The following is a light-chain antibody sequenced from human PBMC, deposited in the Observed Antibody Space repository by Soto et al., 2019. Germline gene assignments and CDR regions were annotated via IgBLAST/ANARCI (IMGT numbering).Light chain of an antibody. J-gene: IGKJ1*01. CDR3: QHYNSWPRT. CDR2: GAS. V-gene: IGKV3-15*01. Sequence: EMVMTQSPATLSVSPGERATLSCRASQRVSSNLAWYQQKPGQAPRLLIYGASTRATGVPARFSGSGSGTEFTLTISSLQSEDFAVYHCQHYNSWPRTFGQGTKVESK. CDR1: QRVSSN.